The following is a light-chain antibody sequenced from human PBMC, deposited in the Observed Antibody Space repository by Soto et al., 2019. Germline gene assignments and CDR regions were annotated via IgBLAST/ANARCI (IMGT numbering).Light chain of an antibody. J-gene: IGLJ1*01. CDR3: CSSAPESTYV. CDR1: SSDLAIYNS. Sequence: QSVLTQPASVSGSPGQSITISCTGTSSDLAIYNSVSWYQQHPHRAPQVIIYKGTQRPSGVSNRFSGSTSGNAASLTISALQADDEADYFCCSSAPESTYVFGTGTKVTVL. CDR2: KGT. V-gene: IGLV2-23*01.